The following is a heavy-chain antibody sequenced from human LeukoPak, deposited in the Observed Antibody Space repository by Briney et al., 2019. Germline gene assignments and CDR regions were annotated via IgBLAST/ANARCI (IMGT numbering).Heavy chain of an antibody. CDR3: ARDIDRVFNWFDP. CDR2: INAGNGNT. J-gene: IGHJ5*02. V-gene: IGHV1-3*01. D-gene: IGHD6-13*01. CDR1: GYIFTNYA. Sequence: ASVKVSCKASGYIFTNYAMHWVRQAPGQRLEWMGWINAGNGNTKNSQKFQGRVTITRDTSASTVYMELSSLRSEDTAVYYCARDIDRVFNWFDPWGQGTLVTVSS.